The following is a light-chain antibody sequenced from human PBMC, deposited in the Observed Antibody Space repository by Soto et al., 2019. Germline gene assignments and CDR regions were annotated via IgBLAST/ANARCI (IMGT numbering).Light chain of an antibody. J-gene: IGKJ4*01. CDR2: GAS. CDR3: QQYNNWPPLT. V-gene: IGKV3-15*01. CDR1: QSVSSN. Sequence: EIVMTQSPATLSVSPGERATLSCRASQSVSSNLAWYQQKPGQAPRLLIYGASTRATGIPARFSGSGSGTEITLPISSLQSEDFAVYYCQQYNNWPPLTFGGGTKVDIK.